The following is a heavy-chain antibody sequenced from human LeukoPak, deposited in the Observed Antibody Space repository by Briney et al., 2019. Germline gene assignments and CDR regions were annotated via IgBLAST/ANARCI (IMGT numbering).Heavy chain of an antibody. V-gene: IGHV4-38-2*02. CDR3: AREVGYALGSYH. CDR1: GYSIRSGYY. D-gene: IGHD3-10*01. CDR2: AHHSGTT. Sequence: PSETLSLTCTVSGYSIRSGYYWGWIRQPPGKGLEWIGSAHHSGTTYYNPSLKSRVTISVDTSKNQFSLKVTSVTAADTAVYYCAREVGYALGSYHWGQGALVTVSS. J-gene: IGHJ5*02.